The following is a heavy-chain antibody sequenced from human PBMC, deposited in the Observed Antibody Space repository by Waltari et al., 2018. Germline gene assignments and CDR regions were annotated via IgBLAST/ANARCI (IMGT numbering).Heavy chain of an antibody. Sequence: QVQLVQSGAELKKPGSSVKVSCKASGGSFSTYANTWVRQAPGQGLEWMGGIIPMFGTANYAQKIQDRVTIITDESMTTAYMELSSLTSEDTAVYYCARGGLYGQQLLESAFEIWGQGTKVTVSS. CDR3: ARGGLYGQQLLESAFEI. CDR1: GGSFSTYA. J-gene: IGHJ3*02. CDR2: IIPMFGTA. D-gene: IGHD6-13*01. V-gene: IGHV1-69*05.